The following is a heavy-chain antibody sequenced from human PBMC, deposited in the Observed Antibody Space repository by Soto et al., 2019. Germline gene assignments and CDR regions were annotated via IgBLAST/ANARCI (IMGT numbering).Heavy chain of an antibody. CDR3: ARSQYSSSSVPPYGMDV. J-gene: IGHJ6*02. Sequence: PGGSLRLSCVASGFTFSSYDMHWVRQATGKGLEWVSAIGTAGDTYYPGSVKGRFTISRENAKNSLYLQMNSLRAEDTAVYYCARSQYSSSSVPPYGMDVWGQGTTVTVSS. V-gene: IGHV3-13*01. CDR1: GFTFSSYD. D-gene: IGHD6-6*01. CDR2: IGTAGDT.